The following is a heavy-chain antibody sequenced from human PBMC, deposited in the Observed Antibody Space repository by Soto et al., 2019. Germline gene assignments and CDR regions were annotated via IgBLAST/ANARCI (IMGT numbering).Heavy chain of an antibody. Sequence: PGGSLILSCSASGFTFSSYAMHWVRQAPGKGLEYVSAISSNGGSTYYADSVKGRFTISRDNSKNTLYLQMSSLRAEDTAVYYCVKATVSIAVAGPYYYYGMDVWGQGTTVTVSS. J-gene: IGHJ6*02. CDR2: ISSNGGST. CDR3: VKATVSIAVAGPYYYYGMDV. D-gene: IGHD6-19*01. CDR1: GFTFSSYA. V-gene: IGHV3-64D*06.